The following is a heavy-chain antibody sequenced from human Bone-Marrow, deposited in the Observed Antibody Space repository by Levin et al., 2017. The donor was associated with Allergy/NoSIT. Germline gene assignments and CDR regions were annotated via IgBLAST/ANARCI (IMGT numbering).Heavy chain of an antibody. V-gene: IGHV4-61*09. CDR3: ARVVGEDWFDP. CDR1: GGSVTSDSYS. CDR2: ISTSGNT. Sequence: PSETLSLTCTVSGGSVTSDSYSWSWIRQPAGEGLEWIGHISTSGNTNYNPSLKRRVSISVDTSKNQFSLKLTSVTAADTAVYFCARVVGEDWFDPWGQGTLVTVSS. D-gene: IGHD3-16*01. J-gene: IGHJ5*02.